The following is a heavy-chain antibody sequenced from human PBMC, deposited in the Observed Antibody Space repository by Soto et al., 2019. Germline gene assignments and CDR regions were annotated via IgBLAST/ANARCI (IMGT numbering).Heavy chain of an antibody. D-gene: IGHD2-15*01. J-gene: IGHJ4*02. Sequence: QVQLVQSGAEVKKPGASVKVSCKASGYTFTSYGISWVRQAPGQGLEWMGWISAYNGNTNYAQKLQGRVTMTTDTATSTGYMELRSLTSDDTAVYYCARDSGVVVVAATQDYWGQGTLVTVSS. CDR2: ISAYNGNT. CDR3: ARDSGVVVVAATQDY. CDR1: GYTFTSYG. V-gene: IGHV1-18*01.